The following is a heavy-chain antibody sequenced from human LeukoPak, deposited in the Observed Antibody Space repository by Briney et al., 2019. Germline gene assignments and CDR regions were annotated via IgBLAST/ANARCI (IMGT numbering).Heavy chain of an antibody. CDR2: IYYSGST. CDR1: GGSLSSSY. D-gene: IGHD5-18*01. J-gene: IGHJ4*02. CDR3: AREGYSYGLDY. Sequence: SETLSLTCTVSGGSLSSSYWSWIWQPPGKGLEWIGYIYYSGSTNYNPSLKSRVTISVDTSKNQFSLKLSSVTAADTAVYYCAREGYSYGLDYWGQGTLVTVSS. V-gene: IGHV4-59*01.